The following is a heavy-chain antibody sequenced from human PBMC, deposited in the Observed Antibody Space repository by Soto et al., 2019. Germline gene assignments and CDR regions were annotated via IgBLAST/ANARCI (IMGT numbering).Heavy chain of an antibody. CDR3: AKDLYSRRITIFGVVTPNFDY. D-gene: IGHD3-3*01. CDR1: GFTFSSYA. V-gene: IGHV3-23*01. J-gene: IGHJ4*02. Sequence: AGGSLRLSCAASGFTFSSYAMSWVRQAPGKGLEWVSAISGSGGNTYYADSVKGRFTISRDNSKNTLYLQMNSLRAEDTAVYYCAKDLYSRRITIFGVVTPNFDYWGQGTLVTVSS. CDR2: ISGSGGNT.